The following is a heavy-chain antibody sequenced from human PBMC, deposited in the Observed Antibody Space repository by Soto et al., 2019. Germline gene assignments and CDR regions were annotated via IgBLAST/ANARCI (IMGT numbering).Heavy chain of an antibody. CDR1: GFTFSSDA. CDR2: IAYDGRNK. J-gene: IGHJ4*02. Sequence: QVQLVESGGGVVQPGRSLRLSCAASGFTFSSDAMHWVRQAPGKGLEWVAVIAYDGRNKYYADSVKGRFTISRDNSKNTQYLQMNSLRIEDTAVYYCARELERVFDYWGQGTLVTVSS. V-gene: IGHV3-30*04. CDR3: ARELERVFDY. D-gene: IGHD1-1*01.